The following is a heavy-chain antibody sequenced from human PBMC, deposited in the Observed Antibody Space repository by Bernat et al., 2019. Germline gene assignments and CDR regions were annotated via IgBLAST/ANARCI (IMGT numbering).Heavy chain of an antibody. CDR2: IKSKTDGGTT. J-gene: IGHJ4*02. D-gene: IGHD3-10*01. CDR3: TTELWFGEQGLDPNDY. Sequence: EVQLVESGGGLVKPGGSLRLSCAASGFTFSNAWMNWVRQAPGKGLEGVGRIKSKTDGGTTDYAAPVKGRFTISRDDSKNTLYLQMNSLKTEDTAVYYCTTELWFGEQGLDPNDYWGQGTLVTVSS. V-gene: IGHV3-15*07. CDR1: GFTFSNAW.